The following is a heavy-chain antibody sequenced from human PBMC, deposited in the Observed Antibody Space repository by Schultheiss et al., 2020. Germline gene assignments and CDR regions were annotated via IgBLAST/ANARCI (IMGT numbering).Heavy chain of an antibody. CDR1: VGSIGTYY. D-gene: IGHD2-2*01. CDR3: ASEDIVVVPAAIGQQFLGMDV. J-gene: IGHJ6*02. Sequence: SETLSLTCTVSVGSIGTYYWSWIRQPAGKGLEWIGYIYYSGSTYYNPSLKSRVTILVDTSKNQFPLKLSTVTAADTAVYYCASEDIVVVPAAIGQQFLGMDVWGQGTTVTVSS. V-gene: IGHV4-59*06. CDR2: IYYSGST.